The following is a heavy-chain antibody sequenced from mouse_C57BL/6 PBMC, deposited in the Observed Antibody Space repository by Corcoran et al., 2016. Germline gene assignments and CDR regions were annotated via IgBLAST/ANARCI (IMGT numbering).Heavy chain of an antibody. CDR1: GYTFTTYG. CDR3: ARGNGSTWFAY. Sequence: QIQLVQSGPELKKPGETVKISCKASGYTFTTYGMSWVKQAPGKGLKWMGWINTYSGVPTYADDFKGRFAFSLETSASTAYLHINNLKNEDTATYFCARGNGSTWFAYWGQVTLVTVSA. J-gene: IGHJ3*01. D-gene: IGHD1-1*01. CDR2: INTYSGVP. V-gene: IGHV9-3*01.